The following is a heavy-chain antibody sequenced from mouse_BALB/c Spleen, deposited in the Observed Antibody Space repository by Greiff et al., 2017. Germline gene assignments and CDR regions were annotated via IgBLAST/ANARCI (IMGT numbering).Heavy chain of an antibody. J-gene: IGHJ2*01. V-gene: IGHV5-9-4*01. CDR2: ISSGGSYT. CDR1: GFTFSSYA. D-gene: IGHD1-1*01. CDR3: ARDQGGSSFDY. Sequence: DVKLVESGGGLVKPGGSLKLSCAASGFTFSSYAMSWVRQSPEKRLEWVAEISSGGSYTYYPDTVTGRFTISRDNAKNTLYLEMSSLRSEDTAMYYCARDQGGSSFDYWGQGTTLTVSS.